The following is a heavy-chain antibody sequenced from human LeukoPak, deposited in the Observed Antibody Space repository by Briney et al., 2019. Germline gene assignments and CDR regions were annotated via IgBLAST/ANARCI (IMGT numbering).Heavy chain of an antibody. Sequence: GRSLRLSCAASGFTFSSYGMHWVRRAPGKGLEWVAVIWYDGSNKYYADSVKGRFTISRDNSKNTLYLQMNSLRAEDTAVYYCARDRGYGSGSYYIDYWGQGTLVTVSS. J-gene: IGHJ4*02. CDR2: IWYDGSNK. CDR1: GFTFSSYG. D-gene: IGHD3-10*01. V-gene: IGHV3-33*01. CDR3: ARDRGYGSGSYYIDY.